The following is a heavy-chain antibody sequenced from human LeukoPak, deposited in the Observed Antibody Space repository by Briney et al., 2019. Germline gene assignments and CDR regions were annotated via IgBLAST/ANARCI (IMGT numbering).Heavy chain of an antibody. Sequence: SQTLSLTCTVSGGSISSGSYYWSWIRQPAGKGLEWIGRIYTSGSTNYNPSLKSRVTISVDTSKNQFSLKLSSVTAADTAVCYCARDLAVVVPAADPYYYYYYMDVWGKGTTVTVSS. D-gene: IGHD2-2*01. J-gene: IGHJ6*03. CDR1: GGSISSGSYY. V-gene: IGHV4-61*02. CDR2: IYTSGST. CDR3: ARDLAVVVPAADPYYYYYYMDV.